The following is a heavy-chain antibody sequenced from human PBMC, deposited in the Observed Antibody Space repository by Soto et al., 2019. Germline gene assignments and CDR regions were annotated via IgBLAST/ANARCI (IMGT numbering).Heavy chain of an antibody. CDR3: AKGTTMIVVVIGPDY. D-gene: IGHD3-22*01. CDR1: GFTFSSYS. Sequence: PGGSLRLSCAASGFTFSSYSMSWVRQAPGKGLEWVSAISGSGGSTYYADSVKGRFTISRDNSKNTLYLQMNSLRAEDTAVYYCAKGTTMIVVVIGPDYWGQGTLVTVSS. J-gene: IGHJ4*02. CDR2: ISGSGGST. V-gene: IGHV3-23*01.